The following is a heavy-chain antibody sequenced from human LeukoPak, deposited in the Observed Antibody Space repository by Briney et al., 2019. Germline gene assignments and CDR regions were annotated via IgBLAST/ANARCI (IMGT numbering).Heavy chain of an antibody. CDR3: ARQGVATAIDY. Sequence: SETLSLTCTVSGVSISSNYWSWIRQPAGKGLEWIGRISASGNTNYNPSLKSRVTMSVDTSMNLFALKLSSVTAADTAVYYCARQGVATAIDYWGQGTLVTASS. J-gene: IGHJ4*02. CDR2: ISASGNT. D-gene: IGHD2-21*02. V-gene: IGHV4-4*07. CDR1: GVSISSNY.